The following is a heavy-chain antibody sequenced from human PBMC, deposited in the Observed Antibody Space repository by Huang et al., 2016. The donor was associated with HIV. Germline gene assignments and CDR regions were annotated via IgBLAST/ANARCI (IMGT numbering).Heavy chain of an antibody. CDR3: ARHELWAMVRGVPQWGFDY. CDR2: IYYSGIT. D-gene: IGHD3-10*01. CDR1: GGPISSSSYY. J-gene: IGHJ4*02. V-gene: IGHV4-39*01. Sequence: QLQLQESGPGLVKPSETLSLTCTGSGGPISSSSYYWGLIRQPPGKWLEWIGTIYYSGITYYNPSPKVRVTISVETSKHQFSLQLCSVTAADPSVYYCARHELWAMVRGVPQWGFDYWGQGTLVTVSS.